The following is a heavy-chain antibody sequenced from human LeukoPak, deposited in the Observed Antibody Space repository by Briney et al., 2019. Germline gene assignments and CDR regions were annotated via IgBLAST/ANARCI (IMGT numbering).Heavy chain of an antibody. Sequence: GGSLRLSCAASGFTFSRFAMNWVRQAPGKGLEWVSYISTGGDNRFYADSLKGRFTVSRDNAKNSLFLQMDSLRAEDTAVYYCAKVQLGIGVDYWGQGTLVTVSS. J-gene: IGHJ4*02. V-gene: IGHV3-21*01. CDR1: GFTFSRFA. D-gene: IGHD7-27*01. CDR2: ISTGGDNR. CDR3: AKVQLGIGVDY.